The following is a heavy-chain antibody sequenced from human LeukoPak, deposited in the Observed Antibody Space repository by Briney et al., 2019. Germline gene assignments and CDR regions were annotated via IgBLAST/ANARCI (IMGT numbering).Heavy chain of an antibody. CDR3: ARDWGGYSYGWDPVRSMDV. CDR1: GFTFSSYS. Sequence: GGSLRLSCAASGFTFSSYSMTWVRQAPGKGLEWVSSISSSSSYIYYADSVKGRFTISRDNAKNSLYLQMNSLRAEDTAVYYCARDWGGYSYGWDPVRSMDVWGQGTTVTVSS. CDR2: ISSSSSYI. J-gene: IGHJ6*02. D-gene: IGHD5-18*01. V-gene: IGHV3-21*01.